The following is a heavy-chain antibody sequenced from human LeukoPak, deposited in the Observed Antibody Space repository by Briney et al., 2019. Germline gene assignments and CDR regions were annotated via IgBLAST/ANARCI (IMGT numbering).Heavy chain of an antibody. V-gene: IGHV1-69*04. CDR1: GRTFSSYA. CDR3: ATSRSDDYYDISGYTLGEFDP. Sequence: SVKFYCNASGRTFSSYAISWARHASGQGLEWMGRIIPIPGIAHYTQKFQGRVTITADKSTSTAYMELSSLRSDDTAVYYCATSRSDDYYDISGYTLGEFDPWGQGTLVTVSS. CDR2: IIPIPGIA. J-gene: IGHJ5*02. D-gene: IGHD3-22*01.